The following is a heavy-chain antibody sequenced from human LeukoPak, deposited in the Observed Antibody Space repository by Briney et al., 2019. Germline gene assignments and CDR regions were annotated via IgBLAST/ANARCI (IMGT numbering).Heavy chain of an antibody. V-gene: IGHV3-15*01. D-gene: IGHD2-21*02. CDR1: GFTFSNAW. J-gene: IGHJ4*02. CDR2: IKSKTDGGTT. CDR3: TTIVVVTAGDY. Sequence: GGSLRLSCAATGFTFSNAWMSWVRQAPGKGLEWVGRIKSKTDGGTTDYAAPVKGRFTISRDDSKNTLYLQMNSLKTEDTAVYYCTTIVVVTAGDYWGQGTLVTVSS.